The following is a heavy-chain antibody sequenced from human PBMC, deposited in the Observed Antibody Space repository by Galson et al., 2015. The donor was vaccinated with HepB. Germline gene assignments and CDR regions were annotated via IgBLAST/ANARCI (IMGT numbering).Heavy chain of an antibody. D-gene: IGHD3-3*01. V-gene: IGHV3-33*01. CDR2: IWYDGSNK. CDR1: GFTFSSYA. Sequence: SLRLSCAASGFTFSSYAMHWVRQAPGKGLEWVAGIWYDGSNKHYEDSVKGRFTISRDNSQNTLYLQMNGLRAEDAAVCYCARHPTAFYDFWSGYSDNWFDPWGQGTLITVSS. CDR3: ARHPTAFYDFWSGYSDNWFDP. J-gene: IGHJ5*02.